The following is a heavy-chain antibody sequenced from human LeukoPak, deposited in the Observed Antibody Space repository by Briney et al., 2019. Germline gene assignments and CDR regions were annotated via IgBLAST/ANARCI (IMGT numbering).Heavy chain of an antibody. Sequence: PGGSLRLSCAASGFPFSSYAMSWLRKAPGKRREWVSAISGSGGSTYYAASVKGRFTISRDNSKNTLYLQMNSLRAEDTAVYYCAKVSGESLYYYYGMDVWGQGTTVTVSS. D-gene: IGHD1-14*01. V-gene: IGHV3-23*01. J-gene: IGHJ6*02. CDR2: ISGSGGST. CDR3: AKVSGESLYYYYGMDV. CDR1: GFPFSSYA.